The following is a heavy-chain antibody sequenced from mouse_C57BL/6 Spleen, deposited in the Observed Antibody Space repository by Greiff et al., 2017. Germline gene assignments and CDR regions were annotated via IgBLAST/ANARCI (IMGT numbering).Heavy chain of an antibody. CDR2: INPNNGGT. D-gene: IGHD2-5*01. Sequence: VQLQQSGPELVKPGASVKIPCKASGYTFTDYNMDWVKQSHGKSLEWIGDINPNNGGTIYNQKFKGKATLTVDKSSSTAYMELRSLTSEDTAVYYCARRKAYYSNYVLFDYWGQGTTLTVSS. CDR1: GYTFTDYN. J-gene: IGHJ2*01. CDR3: ARRKAYYSNYVLFDY. V-gene: IGHV1-18*01.